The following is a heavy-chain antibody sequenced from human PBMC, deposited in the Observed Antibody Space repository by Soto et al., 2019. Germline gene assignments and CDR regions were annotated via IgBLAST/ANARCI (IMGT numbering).Heavy chain of an antibody. V-gene: IGHV1-18*01. D-gene: IGHD5-12*01. CDR1: GYTFTRSG. CDR3: AREGVAPYYYGMDV. J-gene: IGHJ6*02. Sequence: GASVKFSCKASGYTFTRSGISWVRQAPGQVLEWMVWISTYNGCANYXXTFQGRVXXTTDTSRSTVXMELRXLRSDDTAVXYCAREGVAPYYYGMDVWRQGTPVTVSS. CDR2: ISTYNGCA.